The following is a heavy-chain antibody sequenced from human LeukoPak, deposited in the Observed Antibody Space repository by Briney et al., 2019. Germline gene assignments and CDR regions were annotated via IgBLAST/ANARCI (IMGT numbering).Heavy chain of an antibody. J-gene: IGHJ6*03. Sequence: GGSLRLSCAASGFTFSSYCMHWGRPAPGKGGEGGAFIRFDGSNKYYADSVKGRFTISRDNSKNTLYLQMNSLRAEETAVYYCAKVHTDYDYYYYYMDVWGTGTTVTISS. V-gene: IGHV3-30*02. CDR3: AKVHTDYDYYYYYMDV. D-gene: IGHD3-16*01. CDR1: GFTFSSYC. CDR2: IRFDGSNK.